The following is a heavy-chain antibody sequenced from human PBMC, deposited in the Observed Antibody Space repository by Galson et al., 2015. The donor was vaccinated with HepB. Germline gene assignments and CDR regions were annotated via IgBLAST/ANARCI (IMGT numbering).Heavy chain of an antibody. CDR3: ARGPVYYYDSSGYFDY. Sequence: SVKVSCKASGYTFTGYYMHWVRQAPGQGLEWMGWINPNSGGTNYAQKFQGWVTMTRDTSISTAYMELSRLRSDDTAVYYCARGPVYYYDSSGYFDYWGQGTLVTVSS. CDR2: INPNSGGT. CDR1: GYTFTGYY. D-gene: IGHD3-22*01. V-gene: IGHV1-2*04. J-gene: IGHJ4*02.